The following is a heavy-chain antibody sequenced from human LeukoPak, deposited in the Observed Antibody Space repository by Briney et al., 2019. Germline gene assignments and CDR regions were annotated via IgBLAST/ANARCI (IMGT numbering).Heavy chain of an antibody. D-gene: IGHD2-2*02. J-gene: IGHJ4*02. CDR3: ARDLDEGCSSTSCYIPFDY. CDR2: INPSGGST. V-gene: IGHV1-46*01. Sequence: GASVKVSCKASGYTFTSYYIHWVRQAPGQGLEWMGIINPSGGSTSYAQKFQGRVTMTRDTSTSTVDMELSSLRSEDTAVYYCARDLDEGCSSTSCYIPFDYWGLGTLVTVSS. CDR1: GYTFTSYY.